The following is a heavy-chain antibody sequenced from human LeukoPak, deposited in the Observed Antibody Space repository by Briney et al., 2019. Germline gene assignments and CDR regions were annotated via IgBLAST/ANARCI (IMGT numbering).Heavy chain of an antibody. D-gene: IGHD3-22*01. CDR1: GGSISSFH. J-gene: IGHJ4*02. V-gene: IGHV4-4*07. CDR2: IYTSGST. Sequence: SETLSLTCTVSGGSISSFHWSWIRQPAGKGLEWIGRIYTSGSTNYNPSLKSRVTMSVDTSKNQFSLKLSSVTAADTAVYYCASEAYYYDSSGYYKYWGQGTLVTVSS. CDR3: ASEAYYYDSSGYYKY.